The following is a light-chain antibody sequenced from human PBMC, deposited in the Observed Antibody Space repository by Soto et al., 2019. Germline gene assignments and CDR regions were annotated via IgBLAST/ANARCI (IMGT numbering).Light chain of an antibody. V-gene: IGKV4-1*01. J-gene: IGKJ2*01. CDR1: QSFLANCNNKNC. CDR3: QHFFSPPFP. Sequence: DIVMTQSPDSLAVSLGERATINCKSSQSFLANCNNKNCLAWYQHKPGQPPKMLILWASTRESGVPDRFSGSGSGTDFTLPISSLQAEDAAVYYCQHFFSPPFPFGQGTKLEIK. CDR2: WAS.